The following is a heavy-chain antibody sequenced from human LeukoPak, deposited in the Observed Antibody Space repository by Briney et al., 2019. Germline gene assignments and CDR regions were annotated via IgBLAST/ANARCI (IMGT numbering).Heavy chain of an antibody. V-gene: IGHV3-30*18. J-gene: IGHJ4*02. D-gene: IGHD6-13*01. CDR3: AKSLSDGYDY. Sequence: GGSLRLSCAASAFTFNNYGMHWVRQAPGKGLEWVAVISYDGSYKYYTDSVKGRFTISRDNSKNTLHLQMNSLRADDTAVYYCAKSLSDGYDYWGQGTPVTVSS. CDR2: ISYDGSYK. CDR1: AFTFNNYG.